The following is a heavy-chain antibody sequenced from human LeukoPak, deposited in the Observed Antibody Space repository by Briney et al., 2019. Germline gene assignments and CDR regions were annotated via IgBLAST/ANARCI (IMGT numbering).Heavy chain of an antibody. V-gene: IGHV1-18*01. CDR1: GYTFTTYY. D-gene: IGHD3-3*01. Sequence: ASVKVSCKASGYTFTTYYISWVRQAPGQGLEWMGWISAYNGKTKYAQNLQGRVTMTTDTSTSTAYMELRSLRSDDTAVYYCARTSDFWSGDYLGLDYWGQGTLVTVSS. CDR3: ARTSDFWSGDYLGLDY. CDR2: ISAYNGKT. J-gene: IGHJ4*02.